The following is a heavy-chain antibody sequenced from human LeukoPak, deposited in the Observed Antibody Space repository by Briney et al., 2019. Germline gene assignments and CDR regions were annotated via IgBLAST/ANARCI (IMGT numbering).Heavy chain of an antibody. V-gene: IGHV4-4*07. Sequence: PLETLSLTCTVSGGSISSYYWSWIRQPAGKGLEWIGRIYTSGSTNYNPSLKSRVTMSVDTSKNQFSLKLSSVTAADTAVYYCARDSYIAVAGTNYYYGMDVWGQGTTVTVSS. CDR3: ARDSYIAVAGTNYYYGMDV. D-gene: IGHD6-19*01. J-gene: IGHJ6*02. CDR2: IYTSGST. CDR1: GGSISSYY.